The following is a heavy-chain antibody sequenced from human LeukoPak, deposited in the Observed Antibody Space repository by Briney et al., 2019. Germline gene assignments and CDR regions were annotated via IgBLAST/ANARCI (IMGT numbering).Heavy chain of an antibody. Sequence: ASVKVSCKASGYTFTSYDINWVRQAPGQGLEWMGWMNPNSGQTGSAQNFQGRLTMTRNTSISTVYMELSSLRSEDTAVYYCARIHYDYVWGTYRYTRFDPWGQGTLVTVSS. J-gene: IGHJ5*02. V-gene: IGHV1-8*01. D-gene: IGHD3-16*02. CDR2: MNPNSGQT. CDR1: GYTFTSYD. CDR3: ARIHYDYVWGTYRYTRFDP.